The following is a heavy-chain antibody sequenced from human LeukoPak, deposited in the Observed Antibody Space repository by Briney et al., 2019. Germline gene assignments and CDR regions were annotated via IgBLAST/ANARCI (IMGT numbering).Heavy chain of an antibody. Sequence: PGGSLRLSCAASGFTFSTYAMSWVRQAPGKGLEWVSGISGSDGSTYYADSVKGRFTISRDNSKNTLYLQMNSPRAEDTAVYYCASHDCGGDCYLDAFDIWGQGTMVTVSS. CDR2: ISGSDGST. CDR3: ASHDCGGDCYLDAFDI. CDR1: GFTFSTYA. V-gene: IGHV3-23*01. J-gene: IGHJ3*02. D-gene: IGHD2-21*02.